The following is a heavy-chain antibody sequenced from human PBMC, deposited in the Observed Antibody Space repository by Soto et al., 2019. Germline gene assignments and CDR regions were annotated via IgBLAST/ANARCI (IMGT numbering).Heavy chain of an antibody. Sequence: GASVKVSCKASGYTFTSYYMNWVRQAPGQGLEWLGIINPSGGYTTYAQRFLGRVTMTSDTSTSTVHMELGSLTSEDTAVYYCARDGGYSGYDYVRYYYGMDVWGQGTTVTVSS. V-gene: IGHV1-46*01. CDR3: ARDGGYSGYDYVRYYYGMDV. CDR1: GYTFTSYY. CDR2: INPSGGYT. D-gene: IGHD5-12*01. J-gene: IGHJ6*02.